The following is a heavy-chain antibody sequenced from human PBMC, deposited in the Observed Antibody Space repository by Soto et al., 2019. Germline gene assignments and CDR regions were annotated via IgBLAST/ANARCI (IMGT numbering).Heavy chain of an antibody. V-gene: IGHV4-59*01. CDR2: TYYSGST. J-gene: IGHJ4*02. CDR3: ARVRGTAGKRYFDY. CDR1: GGSMIAYY. Sequence: EALSLTCTVSGGSMIAYYWNWMRQPPGKGLQWIGYTYYSGSTTYNPSLKSRVTISVGSSKNQFSLKLDSVTPADTAVYYCARVRGTAGKRYFDYWGPGTLVTVSS. D-gene: IGHD6-13*01.